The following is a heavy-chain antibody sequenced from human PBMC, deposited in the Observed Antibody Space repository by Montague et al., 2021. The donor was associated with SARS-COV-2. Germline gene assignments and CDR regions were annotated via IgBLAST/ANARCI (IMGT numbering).Heavy chain of an antibody. D-gene: IGHD5-12*01. CDR2: IYYSGST. CDR1: GGSISSSSYY. CDR3: ARDLWVWLSVEGSFDY. J-gene: IGHJ4*02. Sequence: SETLSLTCTVSGGSISSSSYYWGWIRQPPGKGLEWIGSIYYSGSTYYXPSLKSRVTISVDTSKNQFSLKLSSVTAADTAVYHCARDLWVWLSVEGSFDYWGQGTLVTVSS. V-gene: IGHV4-39*07.